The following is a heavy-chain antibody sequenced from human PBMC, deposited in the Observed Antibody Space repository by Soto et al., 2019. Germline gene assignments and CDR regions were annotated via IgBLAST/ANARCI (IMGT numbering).Heavy chain of an antibody. CDR3: ARDPDYGDDDAFDI. J-gene: IGHJ3*02. CDR1: GFNFSSYS. Sequence: PGGSLRLSSAASGFNFSSYSMNWVRQAPGKGLEWVSSISSSSTYIYYADSVKGRFTLSRDNAKNSLYLQMNSLRAEDTAVYYCARDPDYGDDDAFDIWGQGTMVTVSS. V-gene: IGHV3-21*01. D-gene: IGHD4-17*01. CDR2: ISSSSTYI.